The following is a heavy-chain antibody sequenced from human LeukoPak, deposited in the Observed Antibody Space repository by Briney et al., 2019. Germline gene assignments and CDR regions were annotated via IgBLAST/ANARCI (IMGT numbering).Heavy chain of an antibody. CDR3: NGKPRGKYNYGSGRSSDP. CDR1: GFTFSSYA. J-gene: IGHJ5*02. CDR2: ISGSGGST. V-gene: IGHV3-23*01. D-gene: IGHD3-10*01. Sequence: GGSLRLSCAASGFTFSSYAMSWVRQAPGKGLEWVSAISGSGGSTYYADSVKGRFTISRDNSKNTLYLQMNSLRAEDTAVYYCNGKPRGKYNYGSGRSSDPWGQGTLVTVSS.